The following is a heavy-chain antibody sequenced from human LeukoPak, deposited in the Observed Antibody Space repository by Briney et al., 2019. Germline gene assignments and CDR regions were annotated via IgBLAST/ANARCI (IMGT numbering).Heavy chain of an antibody. CDR2: IYISGTTTT. J-gene: IGHJ6*03. CDR1: GDSISSGNYY. CDR3: ARTGGSFYFYYYMDV. D-gene: IGHD1-26*01. V-gene: IGHV4-61*02. Sequence: SQTLSLTCTVSGDSISSGNYYWSWIRQPAGKGLEWIGRIYISGTTTTTYNSSLKSRLTISIDTSKKQFSLRLSSVTAADTAVYYCARTGGSFYFYYYMDVWGKGTTVTVSS.